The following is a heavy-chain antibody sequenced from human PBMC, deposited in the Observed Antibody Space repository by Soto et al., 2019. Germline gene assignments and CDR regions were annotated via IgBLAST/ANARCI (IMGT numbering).Heavy chain of an antibody. J-gene: IGHJ4*02. CDR2: IYYSGST. CDR3: ARGGTGNYYDSSGYYLYYFDY. CDR1: GGSISSYY. V-gene: IGHV4-59*01. D-gene: IGHD3-22*01. Sequence: SETLSLTCTVSGGSISSYYWSWIRQPPGKGLEWIGYIYYSGSTNYNPSLKSRVTISVDTSKNQFSLKLSSVTAADTAVYYCARGGTGNYYDSSGYYLYYFDYWGQGTPVTVSS.